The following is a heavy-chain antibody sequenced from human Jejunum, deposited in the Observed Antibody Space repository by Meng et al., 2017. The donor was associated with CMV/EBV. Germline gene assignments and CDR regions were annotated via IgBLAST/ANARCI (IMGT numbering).Heavy chain of an antibody. D-gene: IGHD4-11*01. CDR3: AKDMFSNFAFIDY. J-gene: IGHJ4*02. CDR2: MRYEGSNQ. Sequence: SGFTLGSCGMHWVRQAPGKGLGWLAFMRYEGSNQYYAYSVKGRFTISRDSSKNMLYLQMNSLRGDDTALYYCAKDMFSNFAFIDYWCQGSLVTVSS. V-gene: IGHV3-30*02. CDR1: GFTLGSCG.